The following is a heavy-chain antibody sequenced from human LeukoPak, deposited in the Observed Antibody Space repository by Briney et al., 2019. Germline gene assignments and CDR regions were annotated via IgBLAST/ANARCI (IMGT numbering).Heavy chain of an antibody. D-gene: IGHD5-12*01. J-gene: IGHJ3*02. Sequence: GGSLRLSCAASGFTFSSYWMHWVRQAPGKGLVWVSRINSDGSSTSYADSVKGRFTISRDNTKNTLYLQMNSLRAEDTAVYYCARGTRRGYSGYGDADAFDIWGQGTMVTVSS. CDR2: INSDGSST. V-gene: IGHV3-74*01. CDR1: GFTFSSYW. CDR3: ARGTRRGYSGYGDADAFDI.